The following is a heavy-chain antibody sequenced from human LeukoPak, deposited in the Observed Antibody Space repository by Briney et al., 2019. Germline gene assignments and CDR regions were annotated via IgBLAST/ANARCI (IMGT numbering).Heavy chain of an antibody. V-gene: IGHV3-13*01. D-gene: IGHD6-19*01. Sequence: PGGSLRLSCAASGFTFSSYDMHWVRQATGKGLEWVSAIGTAGDTYYPGSVKGRFTITRDNSKNTLFLQMNSLRAEDTGVYYCARDDVAVAGDDYWGQGTLVTVSS. CDR1: GFTFSSYD. CDR3: ARDDVAVAGDDY. J-gene: IGHJ4*02. CDR2: IGTAGDT.